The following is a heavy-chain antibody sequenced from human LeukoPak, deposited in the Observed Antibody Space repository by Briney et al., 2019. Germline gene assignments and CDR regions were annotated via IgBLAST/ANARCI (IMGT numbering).Heavy chain of an antibody. CDR3: ARDVHGDYGSGWFDP. J-gene: IGHJ5*02. V-gene: IGHV1-69*05. CDR2: IMPLFGTA. CDR1: GGTFNNSA. D-gene: IGHD4-17*01. Sequence: SVKVSCKTSGGTFNNSAISWVRQAPGQGLEWLGGIMPLFGTAGYAQKLQGRVTITKDESTSTVYLELTSLTSDDTAVYYCARDVHGDYGSGWFDPWGQGTLVSVSS.